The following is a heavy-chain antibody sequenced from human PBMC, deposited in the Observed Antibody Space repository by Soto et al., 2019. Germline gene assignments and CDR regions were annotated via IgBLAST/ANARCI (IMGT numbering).Heavy chain of an antibody. CDR1: GFTFSSYA. V-gene: IGHV3-30-3*01. D-gene: IGHD3-9*01. Sequence: LRLSCAASGFTFSSYAMHWVRQAPGKGLEWVAVISYDGSNKYYADSVKGRFTISRDNSKNTLYLQMNSLRAEDTAVYYCARSSNYDIHARPYGMDVWGQGTTVTVSS. J-gene: IGHJ6*02. CDR3: ARSSNYDIHARPYGMDV. CDR2: ISYDGSNK.